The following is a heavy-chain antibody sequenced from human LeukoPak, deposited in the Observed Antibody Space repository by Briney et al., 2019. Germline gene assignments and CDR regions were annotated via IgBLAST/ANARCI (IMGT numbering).Heavy chain of an antibody. CDR2: IYPGDSDT. V-gene: IGHV5-51*01. CDR1: GSSFTSYW. Sequence: GASLKISCKGSGSSFTSYWIGWVRPLPGKGLEWMGIIYPGDSDTRYSPSFQGQVTISADKSISTAYLQWSSLKASDTAMYYCARTTVTTGYFDYWGQGTLVTVSS. J-gene: IGHJ4*02. D-gene: IGHD4-11*01. CDR3: ARTTVTTGYFDY.